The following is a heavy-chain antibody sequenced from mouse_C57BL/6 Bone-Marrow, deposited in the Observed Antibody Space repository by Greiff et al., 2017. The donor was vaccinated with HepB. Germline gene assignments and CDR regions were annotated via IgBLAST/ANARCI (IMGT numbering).Heavy chain of an antibody. CDR2: ISDGGSYT. V-gene: IGHV5-4*03. Sequence: DVKLVESGGGLVKPGGSLKLSCAASGFTFSSYAMSWVRQTPEKRLEWVATISDGGSYTYYPHNVKGRFTISRDNAKNNLYLQMSHLKSEDTAMYYCARGKIYFDYWGQGTTLTVSS. J-gene: IGHJ2*01. CDR1: GFTFSSYA. CDR3: ARGKIYFDY.